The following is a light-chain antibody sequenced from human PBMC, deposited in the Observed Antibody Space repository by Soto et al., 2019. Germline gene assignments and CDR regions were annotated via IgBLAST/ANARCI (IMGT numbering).Light chain of an antibody. Sequence: EVVVTRSPATLSVSPGERATLSFRASQSVSSNLAWYQQKPGQAPRLLIYGASTRATGIPARFSGSGSGTEFTLTISSLQSEDFAVYYCHQYDNWPKTFGQATRLEIK. J-gene: IGKJ5*01. V-gene: IGKV3-15*01. CDR1: QSVSSN. CDR2: GAS. CDR3: HQYDNWPKT.